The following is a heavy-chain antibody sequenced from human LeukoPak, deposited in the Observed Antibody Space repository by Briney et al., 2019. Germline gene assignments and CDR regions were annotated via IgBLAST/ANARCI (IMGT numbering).Heavy chain of an antibody. CDR1: GGSISSGGHS. D-gene: IGHD5/OR15-5a*01. V-gene: IGHV4-31*03. Sequence: SQTLSLTCTVSGGSISSGGHSLSWIRQHPAKGLEWIGYIYFSGSAYYNPSLEGRVTISKDQYQNQFSLKLTSVTAADTAVYYCARGSLRLFDYWGQGTLVTVSS. J-gene: IGHJ4*02. CDR2: IYFSGSA. CDR3: ARGSLRLFDY.